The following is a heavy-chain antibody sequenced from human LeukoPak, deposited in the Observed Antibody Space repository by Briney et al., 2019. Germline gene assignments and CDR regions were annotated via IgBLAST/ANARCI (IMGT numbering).Heavy chain of an antibody. CDR3: ARSGSGYSYGYAY. Sequence: GESLKISCKVSGYSFTNYWIAWVRQLPGKGLEWMGIIYPGDSDTKYSPSFQGQVTMSADKSTTTAYLQWGSLKASDTAMYYCARSGSGYSYGYAYWGQGTLVTVSS. CDR2: IYPGDSDT. J-gene: IGHJ4*02. V-gene: IGHV5-51*01. D-gene: IGHD5-18*01. CDR1: GYSFTNYW.